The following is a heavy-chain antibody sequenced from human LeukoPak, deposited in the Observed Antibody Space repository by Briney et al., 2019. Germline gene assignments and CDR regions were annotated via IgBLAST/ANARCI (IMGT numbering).Heavy chain of an antibody. D-gene: IGHD5-24*01. Sequence: PSETLSLTCTVSGGSISSSSYYWGWIRQPPGKGLEWIGSIYYSGSTYYNPSLKSRVTISVDTSKNQFSLKLSSVTAADTAVYYCARGLRNGYNYWVYWGQGTLVTVSS. V-gene: IGHV4-39*07. CDR1: GGSISSSSYY. CDR3: ARGLRNGYNYWVY. J-gene: IGHJ4*02. CDR2: IYYSGST.